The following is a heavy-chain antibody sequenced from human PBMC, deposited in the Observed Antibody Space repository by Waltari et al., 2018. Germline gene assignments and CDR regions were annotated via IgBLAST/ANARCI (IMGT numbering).Heavy chain of an antibody. J-gene: IGHJ4*02. Sequence: QEQLVQSGAEVREPGASVKVSCMASGYAFNTYDINWVRQAPGRRLEWMGGNIPIFGTANYAQKFQGRVTITADESTSTAYMELSSLRSEDTAVYYCARGHSSSWYFDYWGQGTLVTVSS. V-gene: IGHV1-69*13. CDR3: ARGHSSSWYFDY. CDR2: NIPIFGTA. CDR1: GYAFNTYD. D-gene: IGHD6-13*01.